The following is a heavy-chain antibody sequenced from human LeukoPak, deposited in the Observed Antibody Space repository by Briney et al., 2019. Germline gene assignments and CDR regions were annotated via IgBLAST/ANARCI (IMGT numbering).Heavy chain of an antibody. CDR1: GGSFSGYY. V-gene: IGHV4-34*01. Sequence: ASETLSLTCAVYGGSFSGYYWSWIRQPPGKGLEWIGEINHSGSTNYNPSLKSRVTISVDTSKNQLSLKLSSVTAADTAVYYCASLVVVTARSKRAYWFDPWGQGTLVTVSS. J-gene: IGHJ5*02. CDR3: ASLVVVTARSKRAYWFDP. D-gene: IGHD2-21*02. CDR2: INHSGST.